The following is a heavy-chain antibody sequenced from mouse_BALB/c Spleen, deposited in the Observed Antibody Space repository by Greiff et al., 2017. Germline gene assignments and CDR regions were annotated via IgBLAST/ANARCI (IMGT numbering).Heavy chain of an antibody. Sequence: EVQLQQSGPELVKPGASVKIPCKASGYTFTDYNMDWVKQSHGKSLEWIGDINPNNGGTIYNQKFKGKATLTVDKSSSTAYMELRSLTSEDTAVYYCARNYGSRGENYFDYWGQGTTLTVSS. D-gene: IGHD1-1*01. V-gene: IGHV1-18*01. J-gene: IGHJ2*01. CDR1: GYTFTDYN. CDR2: INPNNGGT. CDR3: ARNYGSRGENYFDY.